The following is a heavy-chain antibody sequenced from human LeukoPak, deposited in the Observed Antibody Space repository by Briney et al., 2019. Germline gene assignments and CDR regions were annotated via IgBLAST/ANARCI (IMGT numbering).Heavy chain of an antibody. CDR1: GGSISSSSYY. D-gene: IGHD5-12*01. V-gene: IGHV4-39*07. Sequence: SETLSLTCTVSGGSISSSSYYWGWIRQPPGKGLEWIGSIYYSGSTYYNPSLKSRVTISVDTSKNQFSLKLSSVTAADTAVYYCARYIVATIGYYGMDVWGQGTTVTVSS. CDR2: IYYSGST. CDR3: ARYIVATIGYYGMDV. J-gene: IGHJ6*02.